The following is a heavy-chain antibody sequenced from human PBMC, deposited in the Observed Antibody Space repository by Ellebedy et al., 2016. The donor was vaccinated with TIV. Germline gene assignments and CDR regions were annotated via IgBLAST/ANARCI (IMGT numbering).Heavy chain of an antibody. CDR3: ARRALSNWFFDY. D-gene: IGHD1-20*01. Sequence: MPSETLSLTCSVSGGSVSSTRYYWAWIRQPPGKGLEYIGSVYYSGNPYYNPSLKSRVTMSVDTSKNQFSLKLTSVTAADTATYFCARRALSNWFFDYWGQGTLVTVSS. J-gene: IGHJ4*02. CDR1: GGSVSSTRYY. V-gene: IGHV4-39*01. CDR2: VYYSGNP.